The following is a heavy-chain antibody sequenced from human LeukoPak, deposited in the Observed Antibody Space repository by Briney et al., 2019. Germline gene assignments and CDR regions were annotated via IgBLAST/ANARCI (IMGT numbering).Heavy chain of an antibody. CDR3: ARDGPTDYFDY. CDR2: IYYSGST. Sequence: SETLSLTCTVSGGSISSYYWSWIRQPPGKGLEWIGYIYYSGSTNYNPSLKSRVTISVDTSKNQFSLKLSSVTTADTAVYYCARDGPTDYFDYWGQGTLVTVSS. V-gene: IGHV4-59*01. J-gene: IGHJ4*02. CDR1: GGSISSYY. D-gene: IGHD4-17*01.